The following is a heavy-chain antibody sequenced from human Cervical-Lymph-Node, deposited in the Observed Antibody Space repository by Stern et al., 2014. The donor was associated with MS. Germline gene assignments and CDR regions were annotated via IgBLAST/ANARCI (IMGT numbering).Heavy chain of an antibody. J-gene: IGHJ5*02. V-gene: IGHV3-53*01. CDR3: VRITYGDHGPT. Sequence: EVQLVESGGDLTQPGGSLRLSCEVSGFTVSGNYMTWVRQAPGKGLEWVAVIYSGGNTYYTDSVRGRFIISRDNSKNTVNLQMNSVKADDTAVYYCVRITYGDHGPTWGQGTLVTVSS. D-gene: IGHD4-17*01. CDR1: GFTVSGNY. CDR2: IYSGGNT.